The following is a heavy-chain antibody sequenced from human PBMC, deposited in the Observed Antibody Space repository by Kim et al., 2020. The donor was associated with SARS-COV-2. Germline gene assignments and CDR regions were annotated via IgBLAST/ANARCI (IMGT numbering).Heavy chain of an antibody. CDR2: VNPSGGST. V-gene: IGHV1-46*01. J-gene: IGHJ4*02. D-gene: IGHD6-13*01. CDR3: ARGYSSRWDFDY. CDR1: GNTSTTSY. Sequence: ASGNTSTTSYIHWVRQAPRQGREWLGIVNPSGGSTIYAPKFQGRVTMTRDTSTSTVYMELSSLRSEDTAVYYCARGYSSRWDFDYWGQGTLAT.